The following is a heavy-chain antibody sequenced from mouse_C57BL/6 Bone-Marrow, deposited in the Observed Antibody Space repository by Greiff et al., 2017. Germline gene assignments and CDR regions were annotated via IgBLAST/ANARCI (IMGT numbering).Heavy chain of an antibody. J-gene: IGHJ3*01. Sequence: EVKLMESGPGLVKPSQSLSLTCSVTGYSITSGYYWNWLRQFPGNKLEWMGYISYDGSNNYNPSLKNRISITRDTSKNQFFLKLNSVTTEDTATYYCARAWFAYWGQGTLVTVSA. V-gene: IGHV3-6*01. CDR2: ISYDGSN. CDR1: GYSITSGYY. CDR3: ARAWFAY.